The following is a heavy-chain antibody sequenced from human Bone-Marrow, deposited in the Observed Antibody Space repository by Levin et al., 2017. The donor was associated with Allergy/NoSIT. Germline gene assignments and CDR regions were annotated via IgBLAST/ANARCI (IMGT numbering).Heavy chain of an antibody. CDR1: GYTFTGYY. V-gene: IGHV1-2*06. D-gene: IGHD1-7*01. Sequence: ASVKVSCKASGYTFTGYYMHWVRQAPGQGLEWMGRINPNSGGTNYAQKFQGRVTMTRDTSISTAYMELSRLRSDDTAVYYCARDLAGWNWNYGWYMDVWGKGTTVTVSS. CDR2: INPNSGGT. J-gene: IGHJ6*03. CDR3: ARDLAGWNWNYGWYMDV.